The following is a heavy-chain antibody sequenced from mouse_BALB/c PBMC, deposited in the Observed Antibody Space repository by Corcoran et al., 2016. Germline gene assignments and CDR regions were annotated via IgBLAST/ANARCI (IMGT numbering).Heavy chain of an antibody. CDR3: ARVITTKGNYAMDY. CDR2: IDPANGNT. CDR1: GFNIKDTY. V-gene: IGHV14-3*02. J-gene: IGHJ4*01. Sequence: EVQLQQSGAELVKPGASVKLSCTASGFNIKDTYMHWVKQRPEQGLEWIGRIDPANGNTKYDPKFQGKVTITADTSSNTAYLQLSSLTSEDTAVYYCARVITTKGNYAMDYWGQGTSVTVSS. D-gene: IGHD2-4*01.